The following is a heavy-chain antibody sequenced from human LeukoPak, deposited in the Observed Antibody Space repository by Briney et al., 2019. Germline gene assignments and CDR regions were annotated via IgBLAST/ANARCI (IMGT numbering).Heavy chain of an antibody. D-gene: IGHD3-22*01. CDR3: AAVKTGGSGSYYFDY. CDR1: GFTFTSSA. V-gene: IGHV1-58*02. Sequence: ASVKVSCKASGFTFTSSAMQWVRQARGQRFEWIGWIVVGSGNTNYAQKFQERVTITRDMSTSTAYMELSSLRSEDTAVYYCAAVKTGGSGSYYFDYWGQGTLVTVSS. J-gene: IGHJ4*02. CDR2: IVVGSGNT.